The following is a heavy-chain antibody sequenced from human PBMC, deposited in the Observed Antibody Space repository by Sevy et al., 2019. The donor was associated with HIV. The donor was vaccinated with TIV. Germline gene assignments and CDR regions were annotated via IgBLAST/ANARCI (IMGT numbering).Heavy chain of an antibody. V-gene: IGHV3-15*07. CDR1: GFTFTNAW. Sequence: GGSLRLSCAASGFTFTNAWMNWVRQAPGKGLEWVGRIKSKTDSGTTDYAAPVKGRFTISRDDSKNTLYLQMSRLKTEDTAVYYCTTALTITMIEASGLSYWGQGTLVTVSS. J-gene: IGHJ4*02. D-gene: IGHD3-22*01. CDR2: IKSKTDSGTT. CDR3: TTALTITMIEASGLSY.